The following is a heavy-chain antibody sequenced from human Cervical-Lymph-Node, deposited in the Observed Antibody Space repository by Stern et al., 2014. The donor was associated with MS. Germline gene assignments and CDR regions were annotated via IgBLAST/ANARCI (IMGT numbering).Heavy chain of an antibody. J-gene: IGHJ4*02. CDR2: IFPGGSDI. CDR1: GYTFTSYW. V-gene: IGHV5-51*01. CDR3: ARQRYFDY. Sequence: EVQLEESGPEVKRPGESLKISCQASGYTFTSYWIGWVRQMPGKVLEWIAIIFPGGSDIRYSPSFQGQVTISADKSSSTAYLQWNNLKASDTAIYYCARQRYFDYWGQGTLVTVSS.